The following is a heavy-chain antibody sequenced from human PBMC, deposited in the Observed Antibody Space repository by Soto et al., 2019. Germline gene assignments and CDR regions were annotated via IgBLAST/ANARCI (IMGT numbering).Heavy chain of an antibody. J-gene: IGHJ5*02. CDR2: ISPYNAKI. Sequence: QVPLVQSGAEVKKPGASVQVSCKASGYTLTSYSISWVRQAPGQGLEWMGGISPYNAKINYAQKFQGRVTMTTDTSTSTAYMELRSLRSDDTAVYYCARGGWFDPWGQGTLVTVSS. CDR3: ARGGWFDP. CDR1: GYTLTSYS. D-gene: IGHD3-16*01. V-gene: IGHV1-18*01.